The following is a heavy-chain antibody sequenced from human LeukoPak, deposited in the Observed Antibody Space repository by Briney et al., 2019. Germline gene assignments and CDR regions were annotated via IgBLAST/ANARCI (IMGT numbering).Heavy chain of an antibody. CDR3: AKVVRGGSYYYYYGMDV. CDR1: GFTFSSSA. D-gene: IGHD3-10*01. CDR2: ISGSGGIT. Sequence: GGSLRLSCAASGFTFSSSAMSWVRQAPGKGLEWVSGISGSGGITFYADSVKGRFTISRDNSKNTLYLQMNSLRAEDTAVYYCAKVVRGGSYYYYYGMDVWGQGTTVTVSS. J-gene: IGHJ6*02. V-gene: IGHV3-23*01.